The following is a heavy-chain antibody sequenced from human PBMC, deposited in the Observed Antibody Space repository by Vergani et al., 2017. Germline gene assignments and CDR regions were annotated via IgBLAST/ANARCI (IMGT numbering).Heavy chain of an antibody. J-gene: IGHJ4*02. CDR2: IRSKTYGATT. Sequence: EVQLLESGGDLVQPGRSLRLSCQTSGFNFGEYGVSWVRQAPGKGLEWIGFIRSKTYGATTEYAASVRGRFTISRDDSKGIAYLQMSSLKKEDTAVYRCAVXIYDYGGSRDFDYWGQGTLVVVSS. D-gene: IGHD4-23*01. V-gene: IGHV3-49*04. CDR1: GFNFGEYG. CDR3: AVXIYDYGGSRDFDY.